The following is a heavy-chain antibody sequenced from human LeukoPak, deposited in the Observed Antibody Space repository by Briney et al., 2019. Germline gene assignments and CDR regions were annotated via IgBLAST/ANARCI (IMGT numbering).Heavy chain of an antibody. CDR1: GYTFTSCG. J-gene: IGHJ6*03. Sequence: ASVKVSCKASGYTFTSCGISWVRQAPGQGLEWMGWISAYNGNTNYAQKLQGRVTMTTDTSTSTAYMELRSLKYDDTAVYYCAWGGEIVVEPDGDSYHYYMDVWGTGTTVTVSS. CDR2: ISAYNGNT. V-gene: IGHV1-18*01. D-gene: IGHD2-2*01. CDR3: AWGGEIVVEPDGDSYHYYMDV.